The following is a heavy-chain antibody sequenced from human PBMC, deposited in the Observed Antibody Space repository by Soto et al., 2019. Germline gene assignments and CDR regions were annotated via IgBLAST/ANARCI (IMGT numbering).Heavy chain of an antibody. J-gene: IGHJ6*02. CDR2: TYYRSKWYN. D-gene: IGHD1-7*01. CDR3: ARAAELELDYYYGMDV. CDR1: GDSVSSNSAA. Sequence: QTLSLTCAISGDSVSSNSAAWNGIRQSPSRGLEWLGRTYYRSKWYNDYAVSVKSRITINPDTSKNQFSLQLNSVSPEDTAVYYCARAAELELDYYYGMDVWGQGTTVTASS. V-gene: IGHV6-1*01.